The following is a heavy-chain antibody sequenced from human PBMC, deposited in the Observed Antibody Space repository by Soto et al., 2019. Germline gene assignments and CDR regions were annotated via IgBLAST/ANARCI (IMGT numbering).Heavy chain of an antibody. V-gene: IGHV1-24*01. CDR2: FDPEDGET. D-gene: IGHD1-1*01. CDR1: GHTLTELS. J-gene: IGHJ4*02. Sequence: QVQLLQSGAEVKKPGASVKVSWKVSGHTLTELSMHWVRQAPGRGLEWMGGFDPEDGETIFAQKFRGRVTMTEDTSTDSTYMELTSLRSEDTAVYYCAAGGTRWLHSPFDYWGQGTLVTISS. CDR3: AAGGTRWLHSPFDY.